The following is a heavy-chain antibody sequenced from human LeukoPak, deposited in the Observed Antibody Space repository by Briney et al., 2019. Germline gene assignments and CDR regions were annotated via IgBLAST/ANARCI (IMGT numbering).Heavy chain of an antibody. CDR2: IYYSGST. J-gene: IGHJ5*02. CDR1: GGSINSGGYY. V-gene: IGHV4-31*03. CDR3: ARGSGKRRYDFWSGYWVSWFDP. D-gene: IGHD3-3*01. Sequence: SDTLSLTCTVSGGSINSGGYYWSWIRQHPGKGLEWIRYIYYSGSTYYNPSLKSRVTISVDTSKNQFSLKLSSVTAADTAVYYCARGSGKRRYDFWSGYWVSWFDPWGQGTLVTVSS.